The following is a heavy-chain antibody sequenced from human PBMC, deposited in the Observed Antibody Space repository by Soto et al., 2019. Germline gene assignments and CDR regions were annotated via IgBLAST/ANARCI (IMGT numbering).Heavy chain of an antibody. V-gene: IGHV4-39*01. CDR2: IYYSGST. CDR1: GGSISSSSYY. D-gene: IGHD3-10*01. Sequence: SETLSLTCTVSGGSISSSSYYWGWIRQPPGKGLEWIGSIYYSGSTYYNPSLKSRVTISVDTSKNQFSLKLSSVTAADTAVYYCARYYITAYYYGSGSYFFDYWGQGSLVIVSS. J-gene: IGHJ4*02. CDR3: ARYYITAYYYGSGSYFFDY.